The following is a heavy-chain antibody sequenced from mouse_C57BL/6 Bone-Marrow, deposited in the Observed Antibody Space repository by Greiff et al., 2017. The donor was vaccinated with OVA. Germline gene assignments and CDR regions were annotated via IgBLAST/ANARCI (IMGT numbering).Heavy chain of an antibody. CDR3: AKRVPNYGSSDWYFDV. CDR2: IDPSDSYT. D-gene: IGHD1-1*01. Sequence: QVQLQQPGAELVMPGASVKLSCKASGYTFTSYWMHWVKQRPGQGLEWIGEIDPSDSYTNYNQKFKGKSTLTVDKSSSTAYMQLSSLTSEDSAVYYCAKRVPNYGSSDWYFDVWGTGTTVTVSS. CDR1: GYTFTSYW. J-gene: IGHJ1*03. V-gene: IGHV1-69*01.